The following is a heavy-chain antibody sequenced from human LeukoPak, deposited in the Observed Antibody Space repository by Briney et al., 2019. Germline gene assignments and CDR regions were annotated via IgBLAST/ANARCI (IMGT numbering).Heavy chain of an antibody. CDR3: ARGGRGSAAVVAPRSFDI. V-gene: IGHV3-53*01. J-gene: IGHJ3*02. CDR2: TYTGGNS. Sequence: GGSLRLSCAASGFTVSSIHMVWVRQAPGKGLEWVSVTYTGGNSYYADSVKGRFIISRDISKNTLYPQMNSLRAEDSALYYCARGGRGSAAVVAPRSFDIWGQGTMVTVSS. CDR1: GFTVSSIH. D-gene: IGHD3-22*01.